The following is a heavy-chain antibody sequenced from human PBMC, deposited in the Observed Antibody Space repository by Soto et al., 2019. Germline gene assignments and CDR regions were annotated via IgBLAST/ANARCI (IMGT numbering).Heavy chain of an antibody. CDR3: ASLPHYGDPIAGF. CDR2: IHYGGST. D-gene: IGHD4-17*01. J-gene: IGHJ4*02. Sequence: QLQLQESGPGLVKPSETLSLTCTVSGGSISSSGYYWGWIRQPPGKGLEWIGRIHYGGSTYYNPSLKGRVTISVDTGKNQFSLKVSSVTAADTAVYYCASLPHYGDPIAGFWGEGTLVTVSS. V-gene: IGHV4-39*01. CDR1: GGSISSSGYY.